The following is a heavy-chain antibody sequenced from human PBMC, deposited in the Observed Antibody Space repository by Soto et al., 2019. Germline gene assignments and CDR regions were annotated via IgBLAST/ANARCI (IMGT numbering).Heavy chain of an antibody. CDR2: IYYSGST. J-gene: IGHJ6*02. V-gene: IGHV4-39*01. Sequence: PSETLSLTCTVSGGSISSSSYYWGWIRQPPGKGLEWIGSIYYSGSTYYNPSLKSRVTISVDTSKNQFSLKLSSVTAADTAAYYCERGAPGYGMDVWGQGTTVTVYS. CDR3: ERGAPGYGMDV. CDR1: GGSISSSSYY.